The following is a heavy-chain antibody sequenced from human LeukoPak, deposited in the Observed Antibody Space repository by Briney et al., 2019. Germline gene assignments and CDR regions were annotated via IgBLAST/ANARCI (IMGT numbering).Heavy chain of an antibody. D-gene: IGHD3-10*01. J-gene: IGHJ4*02. CDR3: ARDPRGEFAWGRRFDY. CDR1: GFIFNQYF. V-gene: IGHV3-11*01. Sequence: PGGSLRLSCAASGFIFNQYFMGWVRQAPGMGPEWISYISTSGGTTYYSDSVRGRFTISRDNGKNSLFLQLNRLKAEDTAVYYCARDPRGEFAWGRRFDYWGQGILVTVSS. CDR2: ISTSGGTT.